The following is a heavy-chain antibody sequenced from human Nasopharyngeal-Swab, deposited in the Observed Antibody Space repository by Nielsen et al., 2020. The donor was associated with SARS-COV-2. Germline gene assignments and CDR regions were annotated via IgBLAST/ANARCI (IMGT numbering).Heavy chain of an antibody. CDR2: MGKSGGTT. Sequence: WIRQPPGKGLEWIAFMGKSGGTTSYADSVKGRFTIFRDDGKKSVFLQMNALRSDDTAMYYCATRPSGRYEVSWGQGTLVTVSS. J-gene: IGHJ5*02. V-gene: IGHV3-11*01. CDR3: ATRPSGRYEVS. D-gene: IGHD3-10*01.